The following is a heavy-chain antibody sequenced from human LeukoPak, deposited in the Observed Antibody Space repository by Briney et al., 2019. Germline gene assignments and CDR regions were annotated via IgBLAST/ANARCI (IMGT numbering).Heavy chain of an antibody. J-gene: IGHJ3*02. CDR3: ARGSHSGSYEALDI. Sequence: GGSLRLSCAASGFTVSSNYMSWVRQAPGRGLEWVSAIYSGGSTYYADSVKGRFTISRDNSKNTLYLQMDSLRAEDTALYYCARGSHSGSYEALDIWGQGTMVTVSS. D-gene: IGHD3-22*01. CDR2: IYSGGST. CDR1: GFTVSSNY. V-gene: IGHV3-66*01.